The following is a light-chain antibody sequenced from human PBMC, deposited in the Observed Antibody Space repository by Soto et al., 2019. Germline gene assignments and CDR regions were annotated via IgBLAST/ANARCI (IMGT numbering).Light chain of an antibody. CDR3: CSYAGSSPF. J-gene: IGLJ2*01. V-gene: IGLV1-44*01. CDR2: EDS. CDR1: SSNIGSNT. Sequence: QSVLTQPPSASGTPGQRVTISCSGSSSNIGSNTVNWYQQLPGTAPKLMISEDSKRPSGVSNRFSGSKSGNTASLTISGLQAEDEADYYCCSYAGSSPFFGGGTKLTVL.